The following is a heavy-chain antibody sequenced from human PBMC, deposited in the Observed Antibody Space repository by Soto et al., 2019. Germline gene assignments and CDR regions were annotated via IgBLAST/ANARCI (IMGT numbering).Heavy chain of an antibody. J-gene: IGHJ4*02. CDR2: IYYSGRT. CDR3: ARDRMTTVTDYFDY. CDR1: GGSVSSGSYY. Sequence: QVQLQESGPGLVKPSETLSLTCTVSGGSVSSGSYYWSWIRQPPGKGLEWIGYIYYSGRTNYNPSLHSRVNISVDTSKNQYPLKLSSVTAADTAVYYCARDRMTTVTDYFDYWGQGTLVTVSS. V-gene: IGHV4-61*01. D-gene: IGHD4-17*01.